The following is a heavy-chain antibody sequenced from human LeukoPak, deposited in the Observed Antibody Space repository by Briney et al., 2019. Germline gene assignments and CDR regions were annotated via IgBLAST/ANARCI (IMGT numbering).Heavy chain of an antibody. CDR3: ARRPGYSYGFDY. V-gene: IGHV3-64*01. Sequence: GGSLRLSCAASGFTFSSYAMSWVRQAPGKGLEYVSAISSNGGSTYYANSVKGRFTISRDNSKNTLYLQMGSLRAEDMAVYYCARRPGYSYGFDYWGQGTLVTVSS. CDR2: ISSNGGST. CDR1: GFTFSSYA. D-gene: IGHD5-18*01. J-gene: IGHJ4*02.